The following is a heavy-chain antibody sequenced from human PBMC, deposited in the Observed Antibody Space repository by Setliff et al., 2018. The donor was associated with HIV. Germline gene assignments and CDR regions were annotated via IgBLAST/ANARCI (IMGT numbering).Heavy chain of an antibody. CDR1: GGSISSGGYY. J-gene: IGHJ6*02. CDR2: IYYTEIT. CDR3: ASEGVGYNPFYYYGMDV. Sequence: KSSETLSLTCTVSGGSISSGGYYWSWIRQHPGKGLEWIGHIYYTEITYYNSSLRSRLTISLDTSKNQFSLKLSSVTAADTAVYFCASEGVGYNPFYYYGMDVWGQGTTVTVSS. D-gene: IGHD5-12*01. V-gene: IGHV4-31*03.